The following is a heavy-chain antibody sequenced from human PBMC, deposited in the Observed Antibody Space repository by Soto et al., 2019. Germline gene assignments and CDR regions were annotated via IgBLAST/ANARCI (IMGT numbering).Heavy chain of an antibody. Sequence: SLRPSCAAXGFTFNIYALHWVRQAPGKGLEWVAVISFDGTKKYYSDSVKGRFTISRDNLKNTLYLQMNNLRVEDAALYFCAREDDYGYRYINYGLDVWGQGTTVTVSS. CDR2: ISFDGTKK. CDR3: AREDDYGYRYINYGLDV. D-gene: IGHD4-17*01. J-gene: IGHJ6*02. V-gene: IGHV3-30-3*01. CDR1: GFTFNIYA.